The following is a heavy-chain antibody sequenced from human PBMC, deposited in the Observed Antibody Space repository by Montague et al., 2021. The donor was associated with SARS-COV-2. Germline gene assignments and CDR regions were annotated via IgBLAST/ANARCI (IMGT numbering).Heavy chain of an antibody. D-gene: IGHD1-14*01. CDR2: ISRDSAAV. CDR1: GFTFGDYR. J-gene: IGHJ4*02. CDR3: ARDSGITGADDY. V-gene: IGHV3-48*02. Sequence: SLRLSCAASGFTFGDYRMPWVRQAPGKGLQWVSYISRDSAAVYYAESVKGRFSISRDNVRSALYLQLNNLRNEDTATYYCARDSGITGADDYWGQGTLVVVSS.